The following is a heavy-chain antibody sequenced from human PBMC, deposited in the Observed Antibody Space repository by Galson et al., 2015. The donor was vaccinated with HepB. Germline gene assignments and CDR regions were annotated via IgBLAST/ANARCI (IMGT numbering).Heavy chain of an antibody. J-gene: IGHJ4*02. Sequence: SVKVSCKASGYTFTSYAMHWVRQAPGQGLEWMGWINAGNGNTKYSQKFQGRVTITRDTSASTAYMELSSLRSEDTAVYYCARDKGIAVAGIGYWGQGTLVTVSS. CDR2: INAGNGNT. V-gene: IGHV1-3*01. CDR3: ARDKGIAVAGIGY. D-gene: IGHD6-19*01. CDR1: GYTFTSYA.